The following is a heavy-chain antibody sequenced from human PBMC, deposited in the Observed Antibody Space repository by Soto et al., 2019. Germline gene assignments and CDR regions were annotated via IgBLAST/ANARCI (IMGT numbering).Heavy chain of an antibody. CDR1: GGSFSGYY. J-gene: IGHJ6*02. CDR2: INHSGST. CDR3: ATQGLPNYYYYGMDV. Sequence: SETLSLTCAVYGGSFSGYYWSWIRQPPGKGLEWIGEINHSGSTNYNPSLKSRVTISVDNSKDTVYLQMNSLRAEDTAVYYCATQGLPNYYYYGMDVWGQGTTVTVSS. D-gene: IGHD5-18*01. V-gene: IGHV4-34*01.